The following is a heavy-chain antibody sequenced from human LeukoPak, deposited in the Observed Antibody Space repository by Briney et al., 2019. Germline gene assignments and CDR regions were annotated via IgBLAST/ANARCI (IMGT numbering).Heavy chain of an antibody. CDR1: GGSISSYY. V-gene: IGHV4-59*08. D-gene: IGHD1-26*01. J-gene: IGHJ4*02. CDR2: IYYSGST. Sequence: SETLSLTCSVPGGSISSYYWSWIRQPPGKGLEWIGYIYYSGSTNYNPSLKSRVTISVDTSKNQFSLKLSSVTAADTAVYYCARQGGGYSVDYWGQGTLVTVSS. CDR3: ARQGGGYSVDY.